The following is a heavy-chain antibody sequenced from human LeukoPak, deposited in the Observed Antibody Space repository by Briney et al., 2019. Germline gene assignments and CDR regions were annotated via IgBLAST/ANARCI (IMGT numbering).Heavy chain of an antibody. CDR2: ISSNGGST. V-gene: IGHV3-64*01. CDR3: ARYRCSSTSCFVDY. D-gene: IGHD2-2*01. J-gene: IGHJ4*02. Sequence: GGSLRLSCAASGFTFSNYAMNWVRQAPGKGLEYVSGISSNGGSTYYANSVKGRFTISRDNSKNTLYLQMGSLRAEDMAVYYCARYRCSSTSCFVDYWGQGTLVTVSS. CDR1: GFTFSNYA.